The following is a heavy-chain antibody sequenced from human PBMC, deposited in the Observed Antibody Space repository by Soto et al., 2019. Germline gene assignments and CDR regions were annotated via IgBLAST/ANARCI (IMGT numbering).Heavy chain of an antibody. V-gene: IGHV3-30-3*01. D-gene: IGHD1-20*01. CDR1: GFTFSSDA. CDR2: ISYDGSKK. J-gene: IGHJ4*02. CDR3: AGAYAAITPGDY. Sequence: QVQLVESGGGVVQPGRSLRLSCAASGFTFSSDAMHWVRQALGKGLEWVAVISYDGSKKYYADSVKGRFTISRDNSKNTLYLQMNSLRAEDTAAYYCAGAYAAITPGDYWGQGTLVTVSS.